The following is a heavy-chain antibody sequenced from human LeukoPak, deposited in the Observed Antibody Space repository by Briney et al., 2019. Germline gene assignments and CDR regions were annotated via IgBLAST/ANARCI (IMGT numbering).Heavy chain of an antibody. V-gene: IGHV4-59*01. J-gene: IGHJ1*01. CDR3: ARGTVTTDYFLH. CDR2: IYYSGST. Sequence: PSETLSLTCTVSGGSISGYHWSWLRQPPGKGLEWIGYIYYSGSTNYNPSLKSRVTISVDTSKDQFSLKLTPVTAADTAVYYCARGTVTTDYFLHWGQGTLVTVSS. CDR1: GGSISGYH. D-gene: IGHD4-17*01.